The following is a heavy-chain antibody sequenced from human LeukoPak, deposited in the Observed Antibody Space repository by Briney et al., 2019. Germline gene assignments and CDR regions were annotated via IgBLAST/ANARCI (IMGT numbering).Heavy chain of an antibody. D-gene: IGHD3-9*01. CDR1: GGSISSYY. Sequence: PSETLSLTCTVSGGSISSYYWSWIRRPPGKGLEFIGYIYYSGSTYYNPSLRSRVTISVDTSKNQFSLKLSSVTAADTAVYYCARSKDILTGYCFDYWGQGTLVTVSS. CDR3: ARSKDILTGYCFDY. CDR2: IYYSGST. V-gene: IGHV4-59*01. J-gene: IGHJ4*02.